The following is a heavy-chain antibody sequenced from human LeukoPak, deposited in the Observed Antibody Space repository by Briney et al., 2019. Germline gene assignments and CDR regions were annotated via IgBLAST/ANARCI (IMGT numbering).Heavy chain of an antibody. Sequence: SETLSLTCTVSGYSISSGYYWGWIRQPPGKGLEWIGSIYHSGSTYYNPSLKSRVTISVDTSKNQFSLKLSSVTAADTAVYYCARGGTTGTRDAFDIWGQGTMVTVSS. CDR2: IYHSGST. D-gene: IGHD1-1*01. CDR3: ARGGTTGTRDAFDI. CDR1: GYSISSGYY. J-gene: IGHJ3*02. V-gene: IGHV4-38-2*02.